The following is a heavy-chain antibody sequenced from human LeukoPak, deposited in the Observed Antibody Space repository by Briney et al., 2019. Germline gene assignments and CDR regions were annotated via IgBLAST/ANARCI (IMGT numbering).Heavy chain of an antibody. CDR3: ARDRVVVVPAAPDAFDI. CDR2: ISDSGSNT. J-gene: IGHJ3*02. CDR1: GFTFSDYY. V-gene: IGHV3-11*04. D-gene: IGHD2-2*01. Sequence: GGSLRLSCAASGFTFSDYYMSWIRQAPGKGLEWVSYISDSGSNTYYADSVKGRFTISRDNAKNSLYLQLNSLRAEDTAVYYCARDRVVVVPAAPDAFDIWGQGTMVTVSS.